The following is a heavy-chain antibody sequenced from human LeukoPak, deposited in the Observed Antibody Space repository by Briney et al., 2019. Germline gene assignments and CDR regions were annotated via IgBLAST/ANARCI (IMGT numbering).Heavy chain of an antibody. CDR1: GGSISTSSYY. CDR2: IYYSGNT. J-gene: IGHJ5*02. Sequence: SETLSLTCTVSGGSISTSSYYWGWIRQPPGKGLEWIGSIYYSGNTYYNPSLKSRVTISVDTSKNQFSLKLSSVTAADTAVYYCARKAPKKGWFDPWGQGTLVTVSS. V-gene: IGHV4-39*07. CDR3: ARKAPKKGWFDP.